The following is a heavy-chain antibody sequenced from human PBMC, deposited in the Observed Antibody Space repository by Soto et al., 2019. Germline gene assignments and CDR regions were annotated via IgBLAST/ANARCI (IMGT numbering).Heavy chain of an antibody. Sequence: SETLSLTCTVSGGSISSGGYYWSWIRQPPGKGLEWIGYIYYSGSTNYNPSLKSRVTISVDTSKNQFSLKLSSVTAADTAVYYCARTTPFDYWGQGTLVTVSS. CDR3: ARTTPFDY. J-gene: IGHJ4*02. CDR2: IYYSGST. V-gene: IGHV4-61*08. D-gene: IGHD4-17*01. CDR1: GGSISSGGYY.